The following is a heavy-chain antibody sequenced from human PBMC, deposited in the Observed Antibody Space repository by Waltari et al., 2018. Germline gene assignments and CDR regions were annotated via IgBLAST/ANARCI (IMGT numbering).Heavy chain of an antibody. J-gene: IGHJ4*02. CDR2: IYYSGST. CDR1: GGSISSHY. D-gene: IGHD2-2*01. V-gene: IGHV4-59*11. Sequence: QVQLQESGPGLVKPSETLSLTCTVSGGSISSHYWSWIRQPPGKGLEWIGYIYYSGSTNYNPSLKSRVTISVDTSKNQFSLKLSSVTAADTAVYYCARGQPQHYWGQGTLVTVSS. CDR3: ARGQPQHY.